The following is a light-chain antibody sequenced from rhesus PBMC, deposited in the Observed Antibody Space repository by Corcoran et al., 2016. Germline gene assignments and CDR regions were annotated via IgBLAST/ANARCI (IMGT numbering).Light chain of an antibody. Sequence: DIQMTQSPSSLSASVGDRVTITCRASQDISNFLAWYQQKPGKVPKTLISNSTYMESEVPSRFSGSGSGTEFTLTVRSLQPEDFASYYCQQFDSAPLTFGGRTKVDLK. CDR1: QDISNF. J-gene: IGKJ4*01. CDR2: NST. V-gene: IGKV1-37*01. CDR3: QQFDSAPLT.